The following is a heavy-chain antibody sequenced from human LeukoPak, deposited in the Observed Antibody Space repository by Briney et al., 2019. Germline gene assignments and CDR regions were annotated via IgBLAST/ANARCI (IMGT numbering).Heavy chain of an antibody. V-gene: IGHV3-48*01. D-gene: IGHD4-11*01. Sequence: GGSLRLSCAASGFTFSSYAMHWVRQAPGKGLEWISYISGSGFTIHYADSVKGRFTISRDNAKNSLYLQMNSLRAEDTAVYYCVRGVPKTSYYYYYMDVWGKGTTVTVSS. J-gene: IGHJ6*03. CDR2: ISGSGFTI. CDR3: VRGVPKTSYYYYYMDV. CDR1: GFTFSSYA.